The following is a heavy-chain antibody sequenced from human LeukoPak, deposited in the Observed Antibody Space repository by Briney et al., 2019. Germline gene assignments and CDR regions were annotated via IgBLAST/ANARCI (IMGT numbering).Heavy chain of an antibody. V-gene: IGHV3-30*04. CDR2: ISYDGSNK. J-gene: IGHJ6*03. CDR3: AKELNYFYMDV. Sequence: GGSLRLSCAASGFTFSSYAMHWVRQAPGKGLEWVAVISYDGSNKYYADSVKGRFTISRDNSKNTVSLQMNSLSAEDTAVYYCAKELNYFYMDVWGKGTTVTISS. CDR1: GFTFSSYA.